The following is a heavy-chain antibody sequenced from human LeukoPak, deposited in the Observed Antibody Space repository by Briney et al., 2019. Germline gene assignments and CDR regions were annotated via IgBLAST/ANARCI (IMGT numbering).Heavy chain of an antibody. J-gene: IGHJ6*02. Sequence: ASVKVSCKASGYTFTGYYMHWVRQAPGQGLERMGWINPNSGGTNYAQKFQGWVTMTRDTSISTAYMELSRLRSDDTAVYYCARDKNGDGYYYYGMDVWGQGTTVTVSS. D-gene: IGHD3-10*01. CDR3: ARDKNGDGYYYYGMDV. CDR1: GYTFTGYY. CDR2: INPNSGGT. V-gene: IGHV1-2*04.